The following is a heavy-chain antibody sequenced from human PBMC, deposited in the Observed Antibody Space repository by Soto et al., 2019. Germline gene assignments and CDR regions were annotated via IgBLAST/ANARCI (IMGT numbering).Heavy chain of an antibody. CDR1: GGSISSSNW. J-gene: IGHJ5*02. Sequence: VQLRQSGPGLVKPSGTLSLTCAVSGGSISSSNWWTWVRQAPGKGLEWVGEIYHSGNTYYNPSPTGRGPPTAGQPNTPLSLKLNSVTAADTAVYYCATLPPRVVASLLPIPTWGQGTLVTVSS. CDR2: IYHSGNT. D-gene: IGHD1-26*01. V-gene: IGHV4-4*02. CDR3: ATLPPRVVASLLPIPT.